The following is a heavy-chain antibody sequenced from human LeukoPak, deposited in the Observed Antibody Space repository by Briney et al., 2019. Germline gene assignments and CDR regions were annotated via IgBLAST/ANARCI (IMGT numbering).Heavy chain of an antibody. J-gene: IGHJ6*02. CDR2: IYYSGST. Sequence: SETLSLTCTVSGGSISYYYWSWIRQSPGKGPEWIGYIYYSGSTSYNPSLKSRVTISLDTSKNQFSLKLTSVTAADTAVYYCARARGMDVWGQGTTVTVSS. V-gene: IGHV4-59*01. D-gene: IGHD6-6*01. CDR1: GGSISYYY. CDR3: ARARGMDV.